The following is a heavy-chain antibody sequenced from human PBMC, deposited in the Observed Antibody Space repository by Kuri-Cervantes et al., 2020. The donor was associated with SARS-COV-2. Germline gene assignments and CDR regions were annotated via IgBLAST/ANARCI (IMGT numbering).Heavy chain of an antibody. CDR1: GFTFSSYW. Sequence: GESLKISCAASGFTFSSYWMTWVRQAPGKGLEWVANIKQDGSEKYYVDSVKGRFTISRDNAKNSLYLQMNSLRAEDTAVYYCARGSLWRGGYNSHYYYGMDVWGQGTTVTVSS. J-gene: IGHJ6*02. CDR2: IKQDGSEK. D-gene: IGHD5-24*01. V-gene: IGHV3-7*02. CDR3: ARGSLWRGGYNSHYYYGMDV.